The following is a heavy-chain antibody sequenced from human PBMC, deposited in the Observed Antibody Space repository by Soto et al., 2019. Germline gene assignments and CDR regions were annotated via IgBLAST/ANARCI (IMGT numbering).Heavy chain of an antibody. CDR2: IRNKANSYTT. D-gene: IGHD5-12*01. CDR1: GFAFSDHH. V-gene: IGHV3-72*01. Sequence: GGSLRLSCAASGFAFSDHHMDWVRQAPGKGLEWVGRIRNKANSYTTQYAASVKGRFTISRDDSKSSLYLQMNSLKTEDTAVYYCAKPSDYDSNMDVWGKGTTVTVSS. J-gene: IGHJ6*03. CDR3: AKPSDYDSNMDV.